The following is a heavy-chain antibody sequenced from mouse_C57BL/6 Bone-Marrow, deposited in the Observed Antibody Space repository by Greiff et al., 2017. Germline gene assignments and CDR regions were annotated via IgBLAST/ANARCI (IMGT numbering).Heavy chain of an antibody. CDR2: IDPEDGDT. D-gene: IGHD1-1*01. J-gene: IGHJ1*03. CDR1: GFNITDYY. CDR3: STYGSSFYWYFDV. Sequence: VQLKESGAELVRPGASVKLSCTASGFNITDYYMPWVKQRPEQGLEWIGRIDPEDGDTEYAPKFKGKATMTADTSSTTAYLQLSSLTSEDTAVYYCSTYGSSFYWYFDVGGRGTTVTVSA. V-gene: IGHV14-1*01.